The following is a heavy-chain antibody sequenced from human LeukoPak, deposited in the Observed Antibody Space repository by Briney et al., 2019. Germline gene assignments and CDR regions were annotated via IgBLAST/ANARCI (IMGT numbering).Heavy chain of an antibody. CDR1: GGSLSSYY. CDR3: ARMPDNSNLAAAGIDAFDI. CDR2: IYHSVST. V-gene: IGHV4-59*12. J-gene: IGHJ3*02. Sequence: SQTLSLTCTLSGGSLSSYYWSWVRQPPGKGLEWIGYIYHSVSTYYNPSLKSRVTISVDRSKNQFSLKLSSVTAADTAVYYCARMPDNSNLAAAGIDAFDIWGQGTMVTVSS. D-gene: IGHD6-13*01.